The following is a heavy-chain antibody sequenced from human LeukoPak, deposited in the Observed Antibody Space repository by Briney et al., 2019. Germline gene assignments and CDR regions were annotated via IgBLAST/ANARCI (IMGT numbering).Heavy chain of an antibody. V-gene: IGHV4-59*01. CDR3: ARGTKNIDY. CDR2: IYYSGST. CDR1: GGSFSGYY. Sequence: SETLSLTCAVYGGSFSGYYWSWIRQPPGKGLEWIRYIYYSGSTNYNPSLKSRVTISVDTSKNQFSLKLSSVTAADTAVYYCARGTKNIDYWGQGTLVTVSS. D-gene: IGHD1-1*01. J-gene: IGHJ4*02.